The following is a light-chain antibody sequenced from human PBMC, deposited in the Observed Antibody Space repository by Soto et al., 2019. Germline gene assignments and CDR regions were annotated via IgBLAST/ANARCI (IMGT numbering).Light chain of an antibody. CDR3: QQYYSYPVT. V-gene: IGKV1-8*01. Sequence: AIRMTQSPSSLSASTGDRVTITCRASQGISSYLAWYQQKPGKAPTLLIYAASTLQSGVPSRFSGSGAGTDFTLTISSLQSEDFATYYGQQYYSYPVTFGPGTKVDIK. J-gene: IGKJ3*01. CDR1: QGISSY. CDR2: AAS.